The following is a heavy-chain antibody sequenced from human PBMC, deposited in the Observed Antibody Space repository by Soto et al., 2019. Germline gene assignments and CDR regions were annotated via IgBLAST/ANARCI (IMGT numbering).Heavy chain of an antibody. V-gene: IGHV1-8*01. D-gene: IGHD3-3*01. Sequence: ASVKVSCKASGYTFTSYDINWVRQATGQGLEWMGWMNPNSGNTGYAQKFQGRVTMTRNISISTAYMELSSLRSEDTAVYYCARSDFWSGYTYGMDVWGQGTTVTVS. J-gene: IGHJ6*02. CDR3: ARSDFWSGYTYGMDV. CDR1: GYTFTSYD. CDR2: MNPNSGNT.